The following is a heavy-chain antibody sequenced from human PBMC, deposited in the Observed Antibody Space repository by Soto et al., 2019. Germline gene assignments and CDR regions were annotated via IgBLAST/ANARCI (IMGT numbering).Heavy chain of an antibody. J-gene: IGHJ4*02. V-gene: IGHV2-5*02. CDR1: GFSLITSGVG. Sequence: QITLKEARPTLVKPTQTLTLTCSFSGFSLITSGVGVGWIRQPPGKALEWLALIYWDDDKGYSTSLKSRLTITKDTSKNQVVLTITNKDPADTVTYYCAHTMAPRIFDYWGQGTLVTVSS. CDR2: IYWDDDK. CDR3: AHTMAPRIFDY.